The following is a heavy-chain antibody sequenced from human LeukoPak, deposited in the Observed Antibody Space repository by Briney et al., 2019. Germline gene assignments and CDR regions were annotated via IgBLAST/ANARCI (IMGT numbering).Heavy chain of an antibody. CDR3: ASSRDYYDSSGYGLDY. CDR2: ISSSGSTI. D-gene: IGHD3-22*01. CDR1: GFTFSDYY. V-gene: IGHV3-11*04. J-gene: IGHJ4*02. Sequence: PGVSLRLSCAGSGFTFSDYYMSWIRQAPGKGLEWVSYISSSGSTIYYADSVRGRFTISRDNAKNSLYLQMNSLRAEDTAVYYCASSRDYYDSSGYGLDYWGQGTLVTVSS.